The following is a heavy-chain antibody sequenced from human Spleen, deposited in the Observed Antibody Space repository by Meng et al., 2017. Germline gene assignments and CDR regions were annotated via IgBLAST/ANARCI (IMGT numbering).Heavy chain of an antibody. V-gene: IGHV4-34*01. CDR2: INHSEST. J-gene: IGHJ4*02. D-gene: IGHD4-17*01. CDR1: GGSFSGSY. CDR3: AGGGGYDYGDYVRSDYFDY. Sequence: SETLSLTCAVYGGSFSGSYWSWIRQPPGKELEWIGEINHSESTKYNPSLKSRVTISLDTSKNQFSLKLSSVTAADTAVYYCAGGGGYDYGDYVRSDYFDYWGQGTQVTVSS.